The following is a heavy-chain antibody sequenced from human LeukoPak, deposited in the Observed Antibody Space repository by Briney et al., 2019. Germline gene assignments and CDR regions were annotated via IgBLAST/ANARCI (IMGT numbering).Heavy chain of an antibody. CDR1: GYTFIENY. V-gene: IGHV1-2*02. Sequence: ASVKVSCKVSGYTFIENYIHWVRQAPGQGLEWMGLINPHTGAANYSQKFQGLVTMTRDTSISTAYMHLTRLKFDDTAVYYCARGKSGYSPWGQGTPVTVSS. D-gene: IGHD3-3*01. CDR3: ARGKSGYSP. CDR2: INPHTGAA. J-gene: IGHJ4*02.